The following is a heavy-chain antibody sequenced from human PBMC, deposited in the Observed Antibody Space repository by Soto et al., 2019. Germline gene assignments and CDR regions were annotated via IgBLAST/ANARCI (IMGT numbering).Heavy chain of an antibody. CDR2: IWYDGSNK. V-gene: IGHV3-33*01. CDR3: ARPIAAAGTRQYYYYGMDV. J-gene: IGHJ6*02. CDR1: RFTFSTYG. Sequence: QVQLVESGGGVVQPGRSLRLSCATSRFTFSTYGMHWVRQAPGKGLEWVAVIWYDGSNKYYADSVKDRFTISRDNSKNTLYLQMNSLGAEDTAVYYCARPIAAAGTRQYYYYGMDVWGQGTTVTVSS. D-gene: IGHD6-13*01.